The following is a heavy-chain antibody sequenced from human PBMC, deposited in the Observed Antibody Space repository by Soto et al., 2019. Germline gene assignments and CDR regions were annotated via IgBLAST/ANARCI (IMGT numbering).Heavy chain of an antibody. V-gene: IGHV4-39*01. CDR3: ARHLLGSSWYFSDYYYYGMDV. CDR1: LGSISSSSYY. Sequence: SETLSLTCTVSLGSISSSSYYWGWIRQPPGKGLEWIGSIYYSGSTYYNPSLKSRVTISVDTSKNQFSLKLSSVTAADTAVYYCARHLLGSSWYFSDYYYYGMDVWGQGTTVTVSS. D-gene: IGHD6-13*01. CDR2: IYYSGST. J-gene: IGHJ6*02.